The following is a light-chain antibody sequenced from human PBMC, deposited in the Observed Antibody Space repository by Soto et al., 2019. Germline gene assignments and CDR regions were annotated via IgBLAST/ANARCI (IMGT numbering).Light chain of an antibody. CDR2: AAS. Sequence: EIVMTQSPATLSVSPGDRATLSCRASQSVSSPLAWYQRKPGQAPRLLIYAASTRATGIPARFSGSGSGTEFTLTISSLQSEDFAVYYCQQYQNWPLTFGGGTKVEIK. CDR1: QSVSSP. J-gene: IGKJ4*01. V-gene: IGKV3-15*01. CDR3: QQYQNWPLT.